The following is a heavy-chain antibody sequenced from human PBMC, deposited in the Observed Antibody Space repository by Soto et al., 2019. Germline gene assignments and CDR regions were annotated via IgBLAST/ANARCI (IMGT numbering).Heavy chain of an antibody. CDR3: ARRRMVRGVIISNWFDP. Sequence: SETLSLTCTVSGGSISSSSYYWGWIRQPPGKGLEWIGSIYYSGSTYYNPSLKSRVTISVDTSKNQFSLKLSSVTAADTAVYYCARRRMVRGVIISNWFDPWGQGTLVTVSS. V-gene: IGHV4-39*01. J-gene: IGHJ5*02. CDR2: IYYSGST. D-gene: IGHD3-10*01. CDR1: GGSISSSSYY.